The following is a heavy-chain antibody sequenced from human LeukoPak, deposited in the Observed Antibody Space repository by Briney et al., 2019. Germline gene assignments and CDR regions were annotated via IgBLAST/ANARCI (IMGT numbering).Heavy chain of an antibody. CDR2: IFPGDPDT. CDR3: ARRPLSAVIQNYFEY. J-gene: IGHJ4*02. D-gene: IGHD2-21*01. CDR1: GYSFTSYW. Sequence: GESLKIPCKGSGYSFTSYWIGWVRQMPGKGLEWMGIIFPGDPDTRYSPSFQGQVTISADKSINTAYLQWSGLKASDTAMYYCARRPLSAVIQNYFEYWGQGTLVTVSS. V-gene: IGHV5-51*01.